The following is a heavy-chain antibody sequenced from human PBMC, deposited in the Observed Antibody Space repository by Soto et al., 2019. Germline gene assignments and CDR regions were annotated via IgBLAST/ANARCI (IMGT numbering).Heavy chain of an antibody. D-gene: IGHD2-2*01. Sequence: QLQLRESGPGLVKPSETLSLTCSVSGGSVSISTYYWSWVRQTPGKGLEWLGSILHSGSTYYNPSLKTRLTPSVDTSEDQFSLNLSSVTATDTGVYYCATLPAAMYFHGSDVWGPGTTVTASS. CDR3: ATLPAAMYFHGSDV. CDR2: ILHSGST. V-gene: IGHV4-39*01. CDR1: GGSVSISTYY. J-gene: IGHJ6*02.